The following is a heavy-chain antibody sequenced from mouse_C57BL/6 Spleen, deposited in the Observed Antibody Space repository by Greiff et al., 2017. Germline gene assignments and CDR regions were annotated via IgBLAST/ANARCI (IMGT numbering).Heavy chain of an antibody. CDR2: IYPGDGDT. J-gene: IGHJ3*01. CDR3: ARTLYYDYDGGFAY. V-gene: IGHV1-82*01. CDR1: GYAFSSSW. D-gene: IGHD2-4*01. Sequence: QVQLKESGPELVKPGASVKISCKASGYAFSSSWMNWVKQRPGKGLEWIGRIYPGDGDTNYNGKFKGKATLTADKSSSTAYMQLSSLTSEDSAVYFCARTLYYDYDGGFAYWGQGTLVTVSA.